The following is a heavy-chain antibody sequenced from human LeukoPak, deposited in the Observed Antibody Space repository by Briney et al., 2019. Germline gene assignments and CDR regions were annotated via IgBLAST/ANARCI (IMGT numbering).Heavy chain of an antibody. V-gene: IGHV1-18*01. CDR2: ISAYNGNT. CDR3: ARALTVVADHNWFDP. Sequence: ASVKVSCKASGYTFTSYDINWVRQATGQGLEWMGWISAYNGNTNYAQKLQGRVTMTTDTSTSTAYMELRSLRSDDTAVYYCARALTVVADHNWFDPWGQGTLVTVSS. J-gene: IGHJ5*02. CDR1: GYTFTSYD. D-gene: IGHD3-22*01.